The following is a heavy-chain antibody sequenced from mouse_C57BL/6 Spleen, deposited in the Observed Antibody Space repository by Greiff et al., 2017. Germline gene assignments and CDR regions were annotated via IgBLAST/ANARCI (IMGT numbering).Heavy chain of an antibody. D-gene: IGHD1-1*01. J-gene: IGHJ3*01. V-gene: IGHV1-42*01. CDR1: GYSFTGYY. Sequence: VQLQQSGPELVKPGASVKISCKASGYSFTGYYMNWVKQSPEKSLEWIGEINPSTGGTTYNPQFNAKATLTVDKSSSTAYMQLKSLTSKDTAVYYWARRDYCSSTYAYWGQGTLVTVSA. CDR3: ARRDYCSSTYAY. CDR2: INPSTGGT.